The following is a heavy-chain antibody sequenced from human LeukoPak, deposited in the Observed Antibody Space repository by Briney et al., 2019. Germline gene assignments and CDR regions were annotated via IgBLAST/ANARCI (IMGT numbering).Heavy chain of an antibody. D-gene: IGHD2-2*01. Sequence: ASVKVSCKASGGTFSSYAISWVRQAPGQGLEWMGIINPSGGSTSYAQKFQGRVTMTRDTSTSTVYMELSSLRSEDTAVYYCARGGSMVYWGQGTPVTVSS. J-gene: IGHJ4*02. CDR2: INPSGGST. V-gene: IGHV1-46*01. CDR1: GGTFSSYA. CDR3: ARGGSMVY.